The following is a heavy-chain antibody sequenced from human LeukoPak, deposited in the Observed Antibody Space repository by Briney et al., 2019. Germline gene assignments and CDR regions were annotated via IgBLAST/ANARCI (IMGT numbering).Heavy chain of an antibody. Sequence: SGTLSLTCSVSNGPITSTKWWSWVRQPPGKGLEWIGEISHTGSTNYNPSFNSRVTMSVDKSKNEFSLNLESVTAADTALYYCASSSLVVVVTYGFDIWGRGTAVTVSS. D-gene: IGHD2-21*01. J-gene: IGHJ3*02. CDR1: NGPITSTKW. CDR3: ASSSLVVVVTYGFDI. CDR2: ISHTGST. V-gene: IGHV4-4*02.